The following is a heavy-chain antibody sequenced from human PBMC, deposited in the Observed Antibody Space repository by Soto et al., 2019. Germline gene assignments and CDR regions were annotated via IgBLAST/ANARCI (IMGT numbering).Heavy chain of an antibody. CDR3: IQSRCGGDCLQSYASHYYYGMDV. CDR2: IYWDDDK. V-gene: IGHV2-5*02. J-gene: IGHJ6*02. CDR1: GFSPSTSGVG. Sequence: ACSTLVNPTQTPPLTCPFSGFSPSTSGVGVGWIRQPPGKAPGWVGLIYWDDDKRYSPSLRSRLTINKDTSKNQVVLTMTNMDPVDTATYYCIQSRCGGDCLQSYASHYYYGMDVWGQGTTVTVSS. D-gene: IGHD2-21*02.